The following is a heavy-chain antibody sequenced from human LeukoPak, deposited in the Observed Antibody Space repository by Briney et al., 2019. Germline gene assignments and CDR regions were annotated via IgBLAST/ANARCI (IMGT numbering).Heavy chain of an antibody. D-gene: IGHD5-12*01. CDR1: GYTFTGYY. Sequence: ASVKVSCKASGYTFTGYYMHWVRQAPGQGLEWMGWINLNSGGTNYAQKFQGWVTMTRDTSISTAYMELSRLRSDDTAVYYCARAGGGGYSGYEEGRQANYYYYYGMDVWGKGTTVTVSS. CDR2: INLNSGGT. CDR3: ARAGGGGYSGYEEGRQANYYYYYGMDV. J-gene: IGHJ6*04. V-gene: IGHV1-2*04.